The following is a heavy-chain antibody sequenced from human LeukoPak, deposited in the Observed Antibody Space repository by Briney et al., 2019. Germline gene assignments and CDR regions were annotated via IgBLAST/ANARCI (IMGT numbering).Heavy chain of an antibody. CDR2: IHHRGGT. CDR3: ARDRLMVTGGSGY. J-gene: IGHJ4*02. V-gene: IGHV4-4*02. D-gene: IGHD3-10*01. Sequence: PSETLSLTCAVSGGSISSDNWWSWVRQPPGKRLEWIGEIHHRGGTNYNPSLQSRVTISVDKSNNHFSLRLTSVTAADTAVYYCARDRLMVTGGSGYWGQGTLVTVSS. CDR1: GGSISSDNW.